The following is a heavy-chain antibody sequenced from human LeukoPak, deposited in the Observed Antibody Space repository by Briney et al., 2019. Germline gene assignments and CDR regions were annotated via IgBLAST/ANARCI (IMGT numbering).Heavy chain of an antibody. Sequence: SQTRSLTCPVSGGSISSYYWSWIRQPPGKGLEWDGYIYYSGSTNYNPSLKTGAPISVDTSENQLSLKLSSVTGADTAVYYCARVGYDSTGRTSPNTFYYWGQGTLVTVSS. D-gene: IGHD3-22*01. CDR2: IYYSGST. CDR1: GGSISSYY. J-gene: IGHJ4*02. V-gene: IGHV4-59*01. CDR3: ARVGYDSTGRTSPNTFYY.